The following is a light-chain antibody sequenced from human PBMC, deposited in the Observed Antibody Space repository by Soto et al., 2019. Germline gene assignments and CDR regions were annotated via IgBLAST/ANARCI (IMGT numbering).Light chain of an antibody. V-gene: IGKV1-5*01. J-gene: IGKJ4*01. CDR3: QEYNTYSLT. CDR1: QSISSW. Sequence: DIQMTQSPSTLSASVGDRVTVTCRASQSISSWLAWYQQKPGKAPQLLIYDASSLQSGVPSRFTGSGSGTEFALTVSSLQPDDFATYYCQEYNTYSLTFGGGTKLE. CDR2: DAS.